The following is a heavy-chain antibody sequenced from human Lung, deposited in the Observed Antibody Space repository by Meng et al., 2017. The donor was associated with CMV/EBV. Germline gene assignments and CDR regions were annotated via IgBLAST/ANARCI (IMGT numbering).Heavy chain of an antibody. CDR3: TRVNYYYGMDV. J-gene: IGHJ6*02. Sequence: GESLKISCTASGFTFGDYAMSWVRQAPGKGLEWVGFIRSNAYGGTTEYAASVKGRFTISRDDSKSIAYLQMNSLKTEDTAVYYCTRVNYYYGMDVWGQGTTVTSS. CDR2: IRSNAYGGTT. D-gene: IGHD3-22*01. CDR1: GFTFGDYA. V-gene: IGHV3-49*04.